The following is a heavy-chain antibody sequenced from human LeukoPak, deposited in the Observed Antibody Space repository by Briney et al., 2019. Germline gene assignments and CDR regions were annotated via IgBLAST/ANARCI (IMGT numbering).Heavy chain of an antibody. Sequence: GRSLSLSCVASGFSFNNYGFHWGRQAPGTGLEWVAEIYYDGRTKYNGDSVKGRFTISRDNSENTLYLQMNSLRAEDTAVYYCARDSSGGGWRYFDYWGQGTLVTVSS. CDR1: GFSFNNYG. CDR3: ARDSSGGGWRYFDY. D-gene: IGHD6-19*01. V-gene: IGHV3-33*01. J-gene: IGHJ4*02. CDR2: IYYDGRTK.